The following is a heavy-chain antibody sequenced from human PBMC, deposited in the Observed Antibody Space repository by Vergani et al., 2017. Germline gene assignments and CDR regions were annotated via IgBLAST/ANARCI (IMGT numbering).Heavy chain of an antibody. D-gene: IGHD6-19*01. J-gene: IGHJ6*03. Sequence: QLQLHKSGPGLVKPSETLSLTCTLSGGSISSSSYFWGWLRQTPGKGLEWIGSIYDSGSTYYNPSLKSRVSISVDTSKNQFSLKLRSVTAADTAVYYCARDDTQVPGTSHFYYMDVWGKGTTVVVSS. CDR3: ARDDTQVPGTSHFYYMDV. CDR1: GGSISSSSYF. V-gene: IGHV4-39*07. CDR2: IYDSGST.